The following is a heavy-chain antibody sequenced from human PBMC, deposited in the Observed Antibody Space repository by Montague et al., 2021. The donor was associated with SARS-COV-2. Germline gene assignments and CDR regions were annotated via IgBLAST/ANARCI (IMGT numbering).Heavy chain of an antibody. J-gene: IGHJ4*02. D-gene: IGHD6-13*01. CDR1: GDSVSSNSAA. CDR3: ARGGSWLYYFDY. Sequence: CAISGDSVSSNSAAWNWIRQSPSRGLEWLGRTYYRSKWYNDYAVSVKNRITINPDTSKNQLSLQLNSVTPEDTAVYYCARGGSWLYYFDYWGQGTLVTVSS. V-gene: IGHV6-1*01. CDR2: TYYRSKWYN.